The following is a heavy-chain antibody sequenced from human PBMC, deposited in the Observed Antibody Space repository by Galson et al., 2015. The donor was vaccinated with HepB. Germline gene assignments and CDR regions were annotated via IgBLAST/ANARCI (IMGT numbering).Heavy chain of an antibody. V-gene: IGHV1-46*03. D-gene: IGHD6-13*01. CDR3: ATVYSSSDLDY. J-gene: IGHJ4*02. CDR1: GFTFTSYY. CDR2: INPSGGSA. Sequence: SVKLSCKASGFTFTSYYMHWVRQAPGQGLEWMGIINPSGGSASYAQKSQDRVTMTIETSTSTVYLELRSLRSEDTAVYYCATVYSSSDLDYWGQGTLVTVSS.